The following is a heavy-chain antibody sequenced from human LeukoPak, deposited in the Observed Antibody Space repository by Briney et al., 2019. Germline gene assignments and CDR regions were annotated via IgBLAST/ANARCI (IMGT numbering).Heavy chain of an antibody. CDR1: GFTFDDYA. V-gene: IGHV3-20*04. CDR3: ARDAHFGGVFDI. J-gene: IGHJ3*02. Sequence: GGSLRLSCAAAGFTFDDYAMSWVRQAPGKGLEWVSGINWNGGSTGYVDSVKGRFTISRDNAKNSLYLQMNSLRGEDTALYYCARDAHFGGVFDIWGQGTMVTVSS. D-gene: IGHD2-21*01. CDR2: INWNGGST.